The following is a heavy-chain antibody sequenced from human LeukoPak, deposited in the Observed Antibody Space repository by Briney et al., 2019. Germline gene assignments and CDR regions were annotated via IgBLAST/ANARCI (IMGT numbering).Heavy chain of an antibody. CDR3: ARHGGSGSFDY. CDR2: SYYSGTT. Sequence: SETLSLTCAVYGGSFSGYYWSWIRQPPGKGLEWIGYSYYSGTTTPHPSLKSRVTISVDPSKNQFSLRLTSVTAADTAVYYCARHGGSGSFDYWGQGTLVTVSS. V-gene: IGHV4-59*08. CDR1: GGSFSGYY. D-gene: IGHD3-3*01. J-gene: IGHJ4*02.